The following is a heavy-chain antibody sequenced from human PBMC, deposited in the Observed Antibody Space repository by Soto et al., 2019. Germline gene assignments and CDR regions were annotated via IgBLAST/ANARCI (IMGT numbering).Heavy chain of an antibody. V-gene: IGHV4-38-2*02. J-gene: IGHJ5*02. D-gene: IGHD2-2*01. CDR3: ARDNRYCSSTSCYFWFDP. CDR1: GYSISSGYY. Sequence: SETLSLTCAVSGYSISSGYYCGWIRQPPGKGLEWIGSIYHSGSTYYNPSLKSRVTISVDTSKNQFSLKLSSVTAADTAVYYCARDNRYCSSTSCYFWFDPWGQGTLVTVSS. CDR2: IYHSGST.